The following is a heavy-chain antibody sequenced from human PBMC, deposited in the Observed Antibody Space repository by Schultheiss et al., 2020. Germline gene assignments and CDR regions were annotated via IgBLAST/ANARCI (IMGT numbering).Heavy chain of an antibody. CDR1: GGSISSGGYY. J-gene: IGHJ4*02. D-gene: IGHD3-22*01. V-gene: IGHV4-31*03. CDR3: AREDYYDSSGYYFY. CDR2: IYYSGST. Sequence: SETLSLTCTVSGGSISSGGYYWSWIRQHPGKGLEWIGCIYYSGSTYYNPSLKSRVTISVDTSKNQFSLKLSSVTAADTAVYYCAREDYYDSSGYYFYWGQGTLVTVSA.